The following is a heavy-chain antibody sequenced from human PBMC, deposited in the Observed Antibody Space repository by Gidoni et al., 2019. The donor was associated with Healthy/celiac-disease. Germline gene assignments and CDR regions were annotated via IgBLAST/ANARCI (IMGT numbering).Heavy chain of an antibody. J-gene: IGHJ5*02. CDR1: GFTFDDYA. CDR3: AKGISSSWYEDWFDP. Sequence: EVQLVESGGGLVQPGRSLRLSCAASGFTFDDYAMHWVRQAPGKGLEWVSGISWNSGSIGYADSVKGRFTISRDNAKNSLYLQMNSLRAEDTALYHCAKGISSSWYEDWFDPWGQGTLVTVSS. D-gene: IGHD6-13*01. CDR2: ISWNSGSI. V-gene: IGHV3-9*01.